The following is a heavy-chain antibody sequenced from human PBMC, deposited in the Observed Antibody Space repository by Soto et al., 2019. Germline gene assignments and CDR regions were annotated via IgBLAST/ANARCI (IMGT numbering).Heavy chain of an antibody. CDR1: GDSVSSNSAA. Sequence: SQTLSLTCAISGDSVSSNSAAWNWIRQSPSRGLEWLGRTYYRSKWYNDYAVSVKSRITINPDTSKNQFSLQLNSVTPEDRAVYYCARDPREGYSSGWPPGGYYYYGMDVWGQGTTVTVSS. J-gene: IGHJ6*02. V-gene: IGHV6-1*01. CDR3: ARDPREGYSSGWPPGGYYYYGMDV. CDR2: TYYRSKWYN. D-gene: IGHD6-19*01.